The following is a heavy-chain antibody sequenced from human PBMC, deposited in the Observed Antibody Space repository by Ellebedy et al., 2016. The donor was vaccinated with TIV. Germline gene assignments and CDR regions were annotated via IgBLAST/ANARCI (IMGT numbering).Heavy chain of an antibody. D-gene: IGHD2-15*01. J-gene: IGHJ4*02. CDR2: ISSSSSYI. CDR3: ARESPPYCSGGSCYISDY. CDR1: GFTFSSYS. Sequence: GESLKISCAASGFTFSSYSMNWVRQAPGKGLEWVSSISSSSSYIYYADSVKGRFTISRDNAKNSLYLQMNSLRAEDTAVYYCARESPPYCSGGSCYISDYWGQGTLVTVSS. V-gene: IGHV3-21*01.